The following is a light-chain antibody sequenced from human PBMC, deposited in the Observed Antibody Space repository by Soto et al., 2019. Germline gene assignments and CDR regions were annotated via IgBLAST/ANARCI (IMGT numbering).Light chain of an antibody. Sequence: DIVTTQTPLSLSVTPGQPASISCKSSQSLLHSDHRKTYLSWYLQKPGQPPQLLIYEVSNRFFGVPDRFSGSGSGTDFTLKISRLVAEDVGVYYCMQSIHLPFTVGPGTKVDIK. CDR2: EVS. CDR1: QSLLHSDHRKTY. J-gene: IGKJ3*01. V-gene: IGKV2D-29*01. CDR3: MQSIHLPFT.